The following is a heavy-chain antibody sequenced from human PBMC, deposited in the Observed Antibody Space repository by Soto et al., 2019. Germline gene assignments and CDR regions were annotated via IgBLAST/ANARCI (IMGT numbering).Heavy chain of an antibody. V-gene: IGHV3-53*01. D-gene: IGHD3-10*01. CDR2: IYSGGNT. Sequence: GGSLRLSCAASGFTVSSNYMSWVRQAPGKGLEWVPVIYSGGNTYYADSVKGRFTISRDNSKNTLYLQMNSLRAEDTAVYYCARVSYYGSGSTSYYYGMDVWGQGTTVTVSS. J-gene: IGHJ6*02. CDR3: ARVSYYGSGSTSYYYGMDV. CDR1: GFTVSSNY.